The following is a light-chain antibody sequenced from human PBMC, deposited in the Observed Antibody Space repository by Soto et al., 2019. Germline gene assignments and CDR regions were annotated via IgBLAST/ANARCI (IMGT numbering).Light chain of an antibody. J-gene: IGLJ1*01. CDR1: SSDVGAYNS. V-gene: IGLV2-23*01. CDR2: KGT. Sequence: LSHPAPVSRNPGRSITISGPGTSSDVGAYNSVAWYQQHPHRAPQVIIYKGTQRPSGVSNRFSGPTAGNAASLTISALQTDDEADYFCSSSAPETTYVCGPGTKGTGL. CDR3: SSSAPETTYV.